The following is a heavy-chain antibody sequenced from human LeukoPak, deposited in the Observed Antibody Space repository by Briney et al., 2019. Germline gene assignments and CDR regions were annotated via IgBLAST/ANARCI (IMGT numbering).Heavy chain of an antibody. J-gene: IGHJ4*02. CDR3: ARGVGGGSQGNY. CDR2: INHSGGT. Sequence: ASETLSLTCAVYGGSFSGYYWSWIRQPPGRGREWIGEINHSGGTNYNPSLKSRVTIPVDTSKNQPSLKLSSVTAADTAVCYCARGVGGGSQGNYWGQGTLVTVSS. V-gene: IGHV4-34*01. D-gene: IGHD4-23*01. CDR1: GGSFSGYY.